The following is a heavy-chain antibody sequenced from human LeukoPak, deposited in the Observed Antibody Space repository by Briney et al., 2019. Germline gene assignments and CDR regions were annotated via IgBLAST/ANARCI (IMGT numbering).Heavy chain of an antibody. CDR2: IYPGDFNT. V-gene: IGHV5-51*01. CDR1: GYSFTSYW. J-gene: IGHJ4*02. CDR3: ARLGYGHGQADY. D-gene: IGHD5-18*01. Sequence: GESLKISCKGSGYSFTSYWIDWVRQMPGKGLEWMGIIYPGDFNTRYSPSLQGQITISADKSVNTASLQWSSLKASDTAIYYCARLGYGHGQADYWGQGTLVTVPS.